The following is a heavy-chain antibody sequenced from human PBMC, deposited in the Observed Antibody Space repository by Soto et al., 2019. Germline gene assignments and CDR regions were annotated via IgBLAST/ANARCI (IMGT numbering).Heavy chain of an antibody. CDR3: PKDTSAANGVLDH. CDR1: RYGFTNYY. V-gene: IGHV1-46*04. J-gene: IGHJ4*02. Sequence: GASVKVSWKASRYGFTNYYLHWVRQAPEKGLEWVGMLNPSARSARYAQQLRGRLTMDRNTPTTTVYLELTRLTSEDTAVYPCPKDTSAANGVLDHWGLGTLVTASS. CDR2: LNPSARSA. D-gene: IGHD1-1*01.